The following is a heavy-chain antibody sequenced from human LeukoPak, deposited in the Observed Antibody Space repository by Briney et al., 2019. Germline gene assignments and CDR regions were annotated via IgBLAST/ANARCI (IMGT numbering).Heavy chain of an antibody. D-gene: IGHD2-2*02. J-gene: IGHJ5*02. V-gene: IGHV1-8*03. CDR1: GYTFTGYY. Sequence: GASVKVSCKASGYTFTGYYMHWVRQAPGQGLEWMGWINPNSGNTGYAQKFQGRVTITRNTSISTAYMELSSLRSEDTAVYYCARDTPSSRFDPWGQGTLVTVSS. CDR3: ARDTPSSRFDP. CDR2: INPNSGNT.